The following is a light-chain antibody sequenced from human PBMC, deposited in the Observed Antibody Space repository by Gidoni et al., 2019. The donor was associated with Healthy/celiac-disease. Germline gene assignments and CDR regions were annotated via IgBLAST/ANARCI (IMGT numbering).Light chain of an antibody. CDR3: QQRSTT. V-gene: IGKV3-11*01. J-gene: IGKJ2*01. CDR1: QSVSSY. CDR2: DAS. Sequence: EIVLTQSPATLSLSPGERATLSCRASQSVSSYLAWYQQKPGQAPRLLIYDASNRATGIPARFSGSGSGTDFTLTISSLEPEDVAVYSWQQRSTTFGQGTKLEIK.